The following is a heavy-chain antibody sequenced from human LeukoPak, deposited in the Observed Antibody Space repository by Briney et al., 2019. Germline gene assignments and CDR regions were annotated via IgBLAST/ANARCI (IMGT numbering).Heavy chain of an antibody. V-gene: IGHV4-39*01. CDR1: GGSISSSSYY. CDR2: IYHSGST. CDR3: ARRDYYDSSGYSLKDDY. D-gene: IGHD3-22*01. Sequence: SETLSLTCTVSGGSISSSSYYWGWIRQPPGKGLEWIGSIYHSGSTYYNPSLKSRVTISVDTSKNQFSLKLSSVTAADTAVYYCARRDYYDSSGYSLKDDYWGQGTLVTVSS. J-gene: IGHJ4*02.